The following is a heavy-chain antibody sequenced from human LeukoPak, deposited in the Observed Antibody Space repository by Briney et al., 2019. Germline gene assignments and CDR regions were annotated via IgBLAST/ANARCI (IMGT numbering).Heavy chain of an antibody. J-gene: IGHJ4*02. D-gene: IGHD1-20*01. CDR1: GYTSTDYY. V-gene: IGHV1-69-2*01. CDR3: ATGHITGGTGFDY. CDR2: IDPEDGET. Sequence: GASVKISCKVSGYTSTDYYVHWVQQAPGKGLEWMGLIDPEDGETIYAEEFQGRVSITADTSTDTAYMELSSLRFDDTAVYYCATGHITGGTGFDYXGQGTLVTVSS.